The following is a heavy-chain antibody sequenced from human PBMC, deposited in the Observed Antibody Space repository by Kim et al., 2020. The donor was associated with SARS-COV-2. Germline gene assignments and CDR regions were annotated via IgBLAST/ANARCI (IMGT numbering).Heavy chain of an antibody. CDR3: ARRREGSYSYYYYGIDV. CDR1: GYTFTSYG. D-gene: IGHD3-10*01. CDR2: ISAYNGNT. Sequence: ASVKVSCKASGYTFTSYGISWVRQAPGQGLEWMGWISAYNGNTNYAQKLQGRVTMTTDTSTSTAYMELRSLRSDDTAVYYCARRREGSYSYYYYGIDVWGQGTTVTVSS. V-gene: IGHV1-18*01. J-gene: IGHJ6*02.